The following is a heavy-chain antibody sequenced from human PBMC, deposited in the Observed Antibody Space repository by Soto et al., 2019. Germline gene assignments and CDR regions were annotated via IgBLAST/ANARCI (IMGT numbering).Heavy chain of an antibody. CDR3: ARSRHSGSYFFDY. D-gene: IGHD1-26*01. V-gene: IGHV4-30-4*01. Sequence: SETLSLTCTVSGGSISSGDYYWSWIRQPPGKGLEWIAYIHNTGSPYYNLSLKSRLTISIDTSKNHFSLRLSSVTAADTAVYYCARSRHSGSYFFDYWGQGILVTVSS. CDR1: GGSISSGDYY. J-gene: IGHJ4*02. CDR2: IHNTGSP.